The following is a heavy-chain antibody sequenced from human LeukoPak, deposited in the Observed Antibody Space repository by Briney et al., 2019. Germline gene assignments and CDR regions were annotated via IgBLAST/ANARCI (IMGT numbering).Heavy chain of an antibody. J-gene: IGHJ6*03. V-gene: IGHV1-69*05. CDR2: IIPIFGTT. CDR1: GGTFSSYA. CDR3: AKVNLGYCSSTSCPHYYYMDV. Sequence: SVKVSCKASGGTFSSYAISWVRQAPGQGLEWMGGIIPIFGTTNYAQKFQGRVTITTDESTSTAYMELSSLRAEDTAVYYCAKVNLGYCSSTSCPHYYYMDVWGKGTTVTVSS. D-gene: IGHD2-2*01.